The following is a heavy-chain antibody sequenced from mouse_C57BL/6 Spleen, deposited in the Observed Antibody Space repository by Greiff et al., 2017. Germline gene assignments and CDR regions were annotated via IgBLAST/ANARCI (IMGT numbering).Heavy chain of an antibody. D-gene: IGHD1-3*01. CDR1: GYTFTSYW. CDR2: IDPSDSYT. J-gene: IGHJ2*01. Sequence: QVQLQQPGAELVKPGASVKLSCKASGYTFTSYWMQWVKQRPGQGLEWIGEIDPSDSYTNYNQKFKGEATLTVDTSSSTAYMQLSSLTSEDSAVYYCARRGSGPYYFDYWGQGTTLTVSS. CDR3: ARRGSGPYYFDY. V-gene: IGHV1-50*01.